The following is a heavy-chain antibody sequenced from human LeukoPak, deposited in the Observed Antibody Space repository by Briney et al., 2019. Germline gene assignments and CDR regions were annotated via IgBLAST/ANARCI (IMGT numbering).Heavy chain of an antibody. Sequence: SETLSLTCTVSVDSITSSYWSWIRQPPGKGLEWIGCIYNSGSTSYHSGNTKFNPSLKSRVTLSVDTSKNQFSLKLNSVTAADTALYYCARGDLLVVTVSRPDTWFDPWVQGTLVTVSS. D-gene: IGHD2-21*02. CDR1: VDSITSSY. CDR2: IYNSGSTSYHSGNT. CDR3: ARGDLLVVTVSRPDTWFDP. V-gene: IGHV4-4*08. J-gene: IGHJ5*02.